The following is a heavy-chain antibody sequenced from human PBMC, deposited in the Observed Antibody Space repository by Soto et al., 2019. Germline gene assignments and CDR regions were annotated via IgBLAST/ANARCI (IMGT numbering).Heavy chain of an antibody. CDR2: INPNSGNI. Sequence: ASVEVSCKASGDTFTTYDINWVRRATGHGLEWMGWINPNSGNIGYAQRFQGRVTMTRDTAIRTAYMEVSSLRSDDTAVYYCARGRASGSYYLLDYWGQGTLVTVSS. J-gene: IGHJ4*02. CDR3: ARGRASGSYYLLDY. CDR1: GDTFTTYD. D-gene: IGHD3-10*01. V-gene: IGHV1-8*01.